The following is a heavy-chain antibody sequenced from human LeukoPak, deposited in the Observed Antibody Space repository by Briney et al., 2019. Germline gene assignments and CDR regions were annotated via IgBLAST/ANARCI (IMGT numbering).Heavy chain of an antibody. V-gene: IGHV1-8*01. CDR2: MNPNSGNT. J-gene: IGHJ6*02. D-gene: IGHD3-3*01. CDR1: GYTFTSYD. CDR3: ARVPVGSYDFWSGYYRNYYYYGMDV. Sequence: ASVKVSCKASGYTFTSYDINWVRQATGQGLEWMGWMNPNSGNTGYAQKFRGRVTMTRNTSISTAYMELSSLRSEDTAVYYCARVPVGSYDFWSGYYRNYYYYGMDVWGQGTTVTVSS.